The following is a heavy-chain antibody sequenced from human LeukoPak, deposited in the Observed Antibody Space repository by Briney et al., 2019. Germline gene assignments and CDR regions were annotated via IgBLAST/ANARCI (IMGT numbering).Heavy chain of an antibody. V-gene: IGHV4-39*02. CDR3: ARETAAGTPLDY. D-gene: IGHD6-13*01. CDR2: IYYSAST. J-gene: IGHJ4*02. Sequence: SETLSLTCTVSGGSISSTSYYWGWLRPPPGKGLEWFGSIYYSASTYYNPSLKSRVTVSVDTSKNQFSLRLSSVTAADTAVYYCARETAAGTPLDYWGQGTLVTVSS. CDR1: GGSISSTSYY.